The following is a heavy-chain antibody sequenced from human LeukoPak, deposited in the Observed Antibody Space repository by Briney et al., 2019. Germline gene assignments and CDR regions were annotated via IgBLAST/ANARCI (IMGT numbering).Heavy chain of an antibody. D-gene: IGHD3-3*01. Sequence: SETLSLTCTVSGGSISSHYWSWTRQPPGKGLEWIGYIYYSGSTNYNPSLKSRVTISVDTSKNQFSLKLSSVTAADTAVYYCARGGGDDFWSGYYPDYWGQGTLVTVSS. J-gene: IGHJ4*02. CDR2: IYYSGST. CDR3: ARGGGDDFWSGYYPDY. CDR1: GGSISSHY. V-gene: IGHV4-59*11.